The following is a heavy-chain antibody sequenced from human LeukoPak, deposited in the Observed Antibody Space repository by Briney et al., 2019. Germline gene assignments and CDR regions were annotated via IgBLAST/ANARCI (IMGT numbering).Heavy chain of an antibody. CDR1: GGSISSSGYY. V-gene: IGHV4-39*02. Sequence: SETLSLTCTVSGGSISSSGYYWGWIRQSPGEGLEWIGNIYYSGITYYNPSLKSRVTISVDTSKKQFSLKLSSVTAADTAVYYCARDKGSSYLSSFDYWGQGTLVTVSS. J-gene: IGHJ4*02. D-gene: IGHD6-6*01. CDR3: ARDKGSSYLSSFDY. CDR2: IYYSGIT.